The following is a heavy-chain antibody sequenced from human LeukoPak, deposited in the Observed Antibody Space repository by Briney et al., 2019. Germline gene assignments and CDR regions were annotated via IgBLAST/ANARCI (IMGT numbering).Heavy chain of an antibody. Sequence: GGSLRLSCAASGFTFSSYSMNWVRQAPGKGLEWVANIKQDGSEKYYVDSVKGRFTISRDNAKNSLYLQMNSLRAEDTAVYYCARGPLTGRYWGQGTLVTVSS. J-gene: IGHJ4*02. D-gene: IGHD1-14*01. CDR1: GFTFSSYS. CDR2: IKQDGSEK. V-gene: IGHV3-7*01. CDR3: ARGPLTGRY.